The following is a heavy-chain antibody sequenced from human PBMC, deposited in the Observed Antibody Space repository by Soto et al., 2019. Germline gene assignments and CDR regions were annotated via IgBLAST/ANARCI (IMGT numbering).Heavy chain of an antibody. CDR2: ISGSGGST. J-gene: IGHJ3*02. Sequence: GGSLRLSCAASGFTFSSYAMSWVRQAPGKGLEWVSAISGSGGSTYYADSVKGRFTISRDNSKNTLYLQMNSLRAEDTAVYYCAKSLKTTVTILWAAFDIWGQGTMVTVSS. CDR1: GFTFSSYA. V-gene: IGHV3-23*01. D-gene: IGHD4-17*01. CDR3: AKSLKTTVTILWAAFDI.